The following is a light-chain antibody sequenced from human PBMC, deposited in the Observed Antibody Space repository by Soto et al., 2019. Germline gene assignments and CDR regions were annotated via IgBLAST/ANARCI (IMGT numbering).Light chain of an antibody. CDR3: MQGSHWPPIT. CDR2: KVS. Sequence: DVVMTQSPLSLTVTLGQPASISCRSSESLVYTDGNTYLNWLQQRPGQSPRRLIYKVSNRDSGVPDRISGSGSGSDFTLKISRVEAEDVGVYYCMQGSHWPPITFGQGTRLEIK. CDR1: ESLVYTDGNTY. J-gene: IGKJ5*01. V-gene: IGKV2-30*01.